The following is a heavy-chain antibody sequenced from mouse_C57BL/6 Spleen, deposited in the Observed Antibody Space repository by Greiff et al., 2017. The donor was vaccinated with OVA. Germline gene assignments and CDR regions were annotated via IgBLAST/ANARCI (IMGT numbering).Heavy chain of an antibody. V-gene: IGHV1-50*01. Sequence: QVQLQQPGAELVKPGASVKLSCKASGYTFTSYWMQWVKQRPGQGLEWIGEIDPSDSYTNYNQKFKGKATLTVDTSSSTAYMQLSSLTSEDSAVYYCATHYYGSRFDYWGQGTTLTVSS. CDR3: ATHYYGSRFDY. J-gene: IGHJ2*01. D-gene: IGHD1-1*01. CDR2: IDPSDSYT. CDR1: GYTFTSYW.